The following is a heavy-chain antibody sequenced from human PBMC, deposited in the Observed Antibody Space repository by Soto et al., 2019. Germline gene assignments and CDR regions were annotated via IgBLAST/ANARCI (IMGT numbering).Heavy chain of an antibody. CDR2: ISSRSDI. CDR3: AREYTAWPLAYGLDV. J-gene: IGHJ6*02. V-gene: IGHV3-21*01. CDR1: GFTFSSYG. Sequence: GGSLRLSCAASGFTFSSYGMHWVRQAPGKGLEWVSSISSRSDIYYADSVKGRFTISRGNAKNSVSLQMNSLRAEDTAVYYCAREYTAWPLAYGLDVWGQGTTVTVSS. D-gene: IGHD2-2*02.